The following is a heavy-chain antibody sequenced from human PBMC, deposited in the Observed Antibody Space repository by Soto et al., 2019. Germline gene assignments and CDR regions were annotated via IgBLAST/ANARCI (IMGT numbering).Heavy chain of an antibody. J-gene: IGHJ6*02. D-gene: IGHD6-19*01. CDR2: IIPIFGTA. V-gene: IGHV1-69*01. Sequence: QVQLVQSGAEVKKPGSSVKVSCKASGGTFSSYAISWVRQAPGQGLEWMGGIIPIFGTANYAQKFQGRVTITADASTSPAYMELSRLRSEDTAVYYCGSGSSSGWGGDYYYYYGMDVWGQGTTVTVSS. CDR3: GSGSSSGWGGDYYYYYGMDV. CDR1: GGTFSSYA.